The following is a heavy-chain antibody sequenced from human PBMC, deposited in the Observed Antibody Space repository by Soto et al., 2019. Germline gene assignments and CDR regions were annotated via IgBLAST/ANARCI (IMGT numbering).Heavy chain of an antibody. D-gene: IGHD2-8*02. Sequence: SEPLSLTCAVYGGSFSGYYCTWIRQPPRTGLEWIGEINHSGSTNYNPSLKSRVTISVDTSKNQFSLKLTSVTAADTAVYYCSRDKITGLFDYWGQATLVTVSS. CDR1: GGSFSGYY. V-gene: IGHV4-34*01. J-gene: IGHJ4*02. CDR2: INHSGST. CDR3: SRDKITGLFDY.